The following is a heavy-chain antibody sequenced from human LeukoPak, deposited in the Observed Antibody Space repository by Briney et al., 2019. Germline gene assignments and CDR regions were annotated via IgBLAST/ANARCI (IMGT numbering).Heavy chain of an antibody. Sequence: PSETLSLTCTVSGYSISSGYYWGWIRQPPGKGLEWIGSIYHSGSTYYNPSLKSRVTISVDTSKNQFSLQLKSVTPEDTAIYYCAREGLHGFDSWGQGTLVTVSS. CDR2: IYHSGST. CDR1: GYSISSGYY. CDR3: AREGLHGFDS. V-gene: IGHV4-38-2*02. J-gene: IGHJ4*02.